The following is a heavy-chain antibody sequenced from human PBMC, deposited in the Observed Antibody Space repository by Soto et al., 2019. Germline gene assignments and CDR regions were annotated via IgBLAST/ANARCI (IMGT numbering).Heavy chain of an antibody. CDR1: GFSFGDYA. D-gene: IGHD3-9*01. CDR3: GRSLLTGPDY. CDR2: IRSRAYGEVP. V-gene: IGHV3-49*04. J-gene: IGHJ4*02. Sequence: PGGSLRLSCSASGFSFGDYAVNWARQAPGKGLEWVGFIRSRAYGEVPEYAASVKGRFSISRDDSKSTAYLQMNSLKTDDTAVYLCGRSLLTGPDYWGRGTLVTVSS.